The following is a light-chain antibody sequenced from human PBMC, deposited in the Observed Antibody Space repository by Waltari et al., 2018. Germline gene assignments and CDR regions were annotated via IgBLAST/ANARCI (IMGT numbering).Light chain of an antibody. Sequence: EIVLTQSPGTLSLSPGEGATPSCRTSQPIRTTYLAWYQQKPGQAPTLLIYGASSRATGVPDRFTGSGSGTDFSLTISSLEPEDFATYYCQQYDISPLTFGGGTKVEIK. V-gene: IGKV3-20*01. J-gene: IGKJ4*01. CDR1: QPIRTTY. CDR2: GAS. CDR3: QQYDISPLT.